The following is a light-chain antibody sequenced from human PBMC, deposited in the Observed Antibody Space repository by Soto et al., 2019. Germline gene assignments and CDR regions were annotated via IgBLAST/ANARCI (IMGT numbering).Light chain of an antibody. CDR3: YQFGKAPLT. V-gene: IGKV3-20*01. CDR1: QSVSSNY. Sequence: EIVLTQSPDILSLSPGERATLSCRASQSVSSNYLVWFQQKPGHAPRLVIYDASTRATGIPDRFSGSGSGTDFTLTISGLEPEDFAVYYCYQFGKAPLTFGGGTKVEIK. J-gene: IGKJ4*01. CDR2: DAS.